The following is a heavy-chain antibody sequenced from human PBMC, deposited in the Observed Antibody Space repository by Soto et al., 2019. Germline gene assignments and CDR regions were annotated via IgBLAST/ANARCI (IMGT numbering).Heavy chain of an antibody. CDR1: GFTFSSYG. CDR3: ARGMIVVVNPFDY. J-gene: IGHJ4*02. Sequence: GGSLRLSCAASGFTFSSYGMHWVRQAPGKGLEWVAVIWYDGSNKYYADSVKGRFTISRDNSKNTLYLQMNSLRAEDTAVYYCARGMIVVVNPFDYWGQGTLVPVYS. D-gene: IGHD3-22*01. V-gene: IGHV3-33*01. CDR2: IWYDGSNK.